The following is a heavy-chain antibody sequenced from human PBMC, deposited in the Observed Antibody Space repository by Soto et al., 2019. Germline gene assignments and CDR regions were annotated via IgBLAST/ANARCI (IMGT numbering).Heavy chain of an antibody. CDR3: ARDIVVVPAATPSCVDF. J-gene: IGHJ4*02. CDR2: ISTYNGNT. V-gene: IGHV1-18*01. D-gene: IGHD2-2*02. CDR1: GYTFTSYG. Sequence: QVQLVQSGPEVKKPGASVKVSCKTSGYTFTSYGISWVRQAPGQGLEWMGWISTYNGNTNYTQKLQGRVTMTTDTSTSTACMELRSLRSDDTAVYYCARDIVVVPAATPSCVDFWGQGTLVTVSS.